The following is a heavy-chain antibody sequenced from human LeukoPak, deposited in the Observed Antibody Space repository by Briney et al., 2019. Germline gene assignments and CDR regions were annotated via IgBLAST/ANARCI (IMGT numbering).Heavy chain of an antibody. CDR1: GGSTSTYY. V-gene: IGHV4-4*07. Sequence: PSETLSLTCTVSGGSTSTYYWSWLRQPAGKGLEWIGRIYTSGSTKYNPSLKSRVTMSVDTSKSQFSLKLSSVTAADTAVYYCARDLHYYDSRGYSHYYMDVWGKGTTVTISS. CDR2: IYTSGST. J-gene: IGHJ6*03. CDR3: ARDLHYYDSRGYSHYYMDV. D-gene: IGHD3-22*01.